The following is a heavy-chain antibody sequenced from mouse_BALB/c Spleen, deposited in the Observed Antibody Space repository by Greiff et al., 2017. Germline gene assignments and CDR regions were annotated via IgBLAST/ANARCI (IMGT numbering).Heavy chain of an antibody. CDR1: GFTFSSFG. CDR3: ATVDY. J-gene: IGHJ4*01. V-gene: IGHV5-17*02. CDR2: ISSGSSTI. Sequence: EVQRVESGGGLVQPGGSRKLSCAASGFTFSSFGMHWVRQAPEKGLEWVAYISSGSSTIYYADTVKGRFTISRDNPKNTLFLQMTSLRSEDTAMYYCATVDYWGQGTSVTVSS.